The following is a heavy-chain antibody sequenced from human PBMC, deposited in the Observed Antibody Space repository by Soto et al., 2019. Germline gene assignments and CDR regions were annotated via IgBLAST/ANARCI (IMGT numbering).Heavy chain of an antibody. Sequence: SETLSLTCTVSGGSISSYYWSWIRQPPGKGLEWIGYIYYSGSTNYNPSLKSRVTISVDTSKNQFSLKLSSVTAADTAVYYCARLYCSGGSCYSGFSTGSSWFDPWGQGTLVTVSS. J-gene: IGHJ5*02. CDR3: ARLYCSGGSCYSGFSTGSSWFDP. CDR1: GGSISSYY. V-gene: IGHV4-59*01. D-gene: IGHD2-15*01. CDR2: IYYSGST.